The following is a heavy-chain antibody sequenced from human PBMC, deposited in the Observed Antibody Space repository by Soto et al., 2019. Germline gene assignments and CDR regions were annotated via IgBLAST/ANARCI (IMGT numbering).Heavy chain of an antibody. Sequence: GASVKVSCTASGYTFTSYAMHWVRQAPGQRLEWMGWINAGNGNTKYSQKFQGRVTITRDTSASTAYMELSSLRSEDTAVYYCARDKGVYGMDVWGQGTTVTVSS. CDR2: INAGNGNT. J-gene: IGHJ6*02. V-gene: IGHV1-3*01. CDR1: GYTFTSYA. CDR3: ARDKGVYGMDV.